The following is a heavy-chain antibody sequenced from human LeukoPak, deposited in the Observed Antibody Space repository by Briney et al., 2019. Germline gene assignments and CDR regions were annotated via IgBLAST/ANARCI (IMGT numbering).Heavy chain of an antibody. CDR1: GYTFTSYG. CDR2: IIPILGIA. J-gene: IGHJ4*02. V-gene: IGHV1-69*04. Sequence: SVKVSCKASGYTFTSYGISWVRQAPGQGLEWMGRIIPILGIANYAQKFQGRVTITADKSTSTAYMELSRLRSDDTAVYYCARVTGGLLRFLEWFPHYFDYWGQGTLVTVFS. D-gene: IGHD3-3*01. CDR3: ARVTGGLLRFLEWFPHYFDY.